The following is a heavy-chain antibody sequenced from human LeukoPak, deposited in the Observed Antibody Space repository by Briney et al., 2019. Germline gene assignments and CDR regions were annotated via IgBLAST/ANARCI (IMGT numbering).Heavy chain of an antibody. CDR3: ARDYYDSSGYRQNYFDY. D-gene: IGHD3-22*01. J-gene: IGHJ4*02. V-gene: IGHV1-18*01. CDR1: GYTFTSYG. CDR2: IGAYNVNT. Sequence: ASVKVSCKASGYTFTSYGISWVRQAPGQGLEWMGWIGAYNVNTNYAQKFQGRVTMTTDTSTSTAYMELRGLRSDDTAVYYCARDYYDSSGYRQNYFDYWGQGTLVTVSS.